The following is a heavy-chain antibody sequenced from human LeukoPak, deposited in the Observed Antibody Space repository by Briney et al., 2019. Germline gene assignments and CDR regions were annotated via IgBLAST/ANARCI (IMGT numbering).Heavy chain of an antibody. Sequence: PSETLSLTCTVSGGSISSYYWSWIRQPPGKGLEYIGYIYTSGSTNYNPSLKSRVTISVDTSKNQFSLRLSSVTAADTAVYYCARHGSPVTPQSDNWFDPWGQGTLVTVSS. D-gene: IGHD4-17*01. CDR2: IYTSGST. V-gene: IGHV4-4*09. CDR3: ARHGSPVTPQSDNWFDP. CDR1: GGSISSYY. J-gene: IGHJ5*02.